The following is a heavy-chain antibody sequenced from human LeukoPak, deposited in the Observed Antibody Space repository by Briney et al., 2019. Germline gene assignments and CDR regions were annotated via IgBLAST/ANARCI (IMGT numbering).Heavy chain of an antibody. J-gene: IGHJ4*02. D-gene: IGHD5-18*01. Sequence: SETLSLTCAVYGGSFSGYYWSWIRQPPGKGLEWIGELNHSGSTNYNASLKSRVTISVDTSKNQFSLKLSSVTAADTAVYYCARGLSPRGYSYGYSPMYYFDYWGQGTLVTVSS. CDR2: LNHSGST. V-gene: IGHV4-34*01. CDR1: GGSFSGYY. CDR3: ARGLSPRGYSYGYSPMYYFDY.